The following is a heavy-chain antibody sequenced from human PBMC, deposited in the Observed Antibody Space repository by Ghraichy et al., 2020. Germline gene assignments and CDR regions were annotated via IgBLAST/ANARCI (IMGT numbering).Heavy chain of an antibody. CDR2: IKNDGSAK. CDR3: ATYGSSSYYTFDY. CDR1: GFPFSSHW. D-gene: IGHD3-10*01. Sequence: GGSLRLSCVASGFPFSSHWMSWVRQAPGKGLEWVANIKNDGSAKYYMDSLRGRFTISRDNAKNSLYLQINSLGAGDTAVYYCATYGSSSYYTFDYWGQGTLVTVSS. J-gene: IGHJ4*02. V-gene: IGHV3-7*01.